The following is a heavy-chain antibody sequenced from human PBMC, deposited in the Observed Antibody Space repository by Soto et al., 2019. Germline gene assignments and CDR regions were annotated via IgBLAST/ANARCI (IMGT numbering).Heavy chain of an antibody. V-gene: IGHV1-46*01. J-gene: IGHJ4*01. Sequence: QVQLVQSGAEVKKPGASVKVSCKASGYTFTNYYIHWVRQAPGQGLEWMGIINPTSGSTNYAQKFQGRVTLPYDTSTTTVYMELSGLRSEDAAVLYCARDLAEGDQWGHGTLFTVSS. CDR2: INPTSGST. CDR1: GYTFTNYY. CDR3: ARDLAEGDQ. D-gene: IGHD3-3*02.